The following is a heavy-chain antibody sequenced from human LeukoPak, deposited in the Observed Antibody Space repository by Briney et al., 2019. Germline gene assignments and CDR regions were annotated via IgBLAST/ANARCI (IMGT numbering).Heavy chain of an antibody. Sequence: GASVKVPCKASGYTFTAYYMHWVRQAPGQGLEWMGWINPNSGGTNYAQKFQGRVTMTRDTSISTAYMELSRLRSDDTAVYYCARDYSGSYLAYWGQGTLVTVSS. CDR3: ARDYSGSYLAY. CDR2: INPNSGGT. J-gene: IGHJ4*02. D-gene: IGHD1-26*01. CDR1: GYTFTAYY. V-gene: IGHV1-2*02.